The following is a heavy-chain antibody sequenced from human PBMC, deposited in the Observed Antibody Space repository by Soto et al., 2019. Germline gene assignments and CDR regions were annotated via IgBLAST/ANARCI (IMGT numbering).Heavy chain of an antibody. V-gene: IGHV3-23*01. CDR3: AKDRGNYGDYALSAFDS. Sequence: GGSLRLSCAASGFTFSSYAMSWVRQAPGKGLEWVSAISGSGGSTYYADSVKGRFTISRDNSKNTLYLQMNSLRAEDTAVYYCAKDRGNYGDYALSAFDSWGQGTMVTVSS. D-gene: IGHD4-17*01. J-gene: IGHJ3*02. CDR2: ISGSGGST. CDR1: GFTFSSYA.